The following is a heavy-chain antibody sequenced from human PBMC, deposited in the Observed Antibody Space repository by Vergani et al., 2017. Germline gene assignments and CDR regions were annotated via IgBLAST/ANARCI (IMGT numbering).Heavy chain of an antibody. J-gene: IGHJ4*02. Sequence: QVQLVQSGADVKKPGSSVKVSCKASGGTFSSYTISWVRQAPGQGLEWMGRIIPILGIANYAQKFQGRVTITADKSTSTAYMELSSLRSEDTAVYYCARDRYSSSLGRGYYFDYWGQGTLVTVSS. CDR3: ARDRYSSSLGRGYYFDY. CDR1: GGTFSSYT. D-gene: IGHD6-13*01. CDR2: IIPILGIA. V-gene: IGHV1-69*08.